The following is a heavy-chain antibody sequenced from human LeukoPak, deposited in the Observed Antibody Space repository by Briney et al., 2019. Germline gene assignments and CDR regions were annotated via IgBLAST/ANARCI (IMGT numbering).Heavy chain of an antibody. CDR2: TKHDGSEK. D-gene: IGHD6-6*01. CDR1: GSISTNYF. Sequence: GGSLRLSCAAYGSISTNYFMSWVRQAPGKVLEWVARTKHDGSEKYYVDSVRGRFTIARENTMNSLYLQMGSLRAEDTAVYYCAKWKYSNSGIDDYWGQGTLVTVSS. V-gene: IGHV3-7*01. CDR3: AKWKYSNSGIDDY. J-gene: IGHJ4*02.